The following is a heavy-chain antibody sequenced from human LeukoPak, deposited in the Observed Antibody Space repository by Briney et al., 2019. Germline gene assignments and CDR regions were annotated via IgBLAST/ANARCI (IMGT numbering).Heavy chain of an antibody. J-gene: IGHJ4*02. CDR1: GFTFSDYY. CDR3: ARDRRSYYYGSGFNENFDY. V-gene: IGHV3-11*01. Sequence: GGSLRLSCAASGFTFSDYYMSWIRQAPGKGLEWVSYISSSGSTIYYADSVKGRFTISRDNAKNSLYLQMNSLRAEDTAVYYCARDRRSYYYGSGFNENFDYWGQGTLVTVSS. D-gene: IGHD3-10*01. CDR2: ISSSGSTI.